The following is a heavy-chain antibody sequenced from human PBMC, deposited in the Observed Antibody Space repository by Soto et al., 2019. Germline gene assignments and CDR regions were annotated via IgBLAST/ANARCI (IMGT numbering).Heavy chain of an antibody. CDR3: ARGIVVVPAAMSWFDP. D-gene: IGHD2-2*01. CDR1: GGYISSGGYY. Sequence: PLEPMPLTSTVSGGYISSGGYYWSRNHKHPGKGLEWIGYIYYSGSTYYNPSLKRRVTISVDTSKNQFSLKLSSVTAADTAVYYCARGIVVVPAAMSWFDPWGQGTLVTVSS. J-gene: IGHJ5*02. CDR2: IYYSGST. V-gene: IGHV4-31*03.